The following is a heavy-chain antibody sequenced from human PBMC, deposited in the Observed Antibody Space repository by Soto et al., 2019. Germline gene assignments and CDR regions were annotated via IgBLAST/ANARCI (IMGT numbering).Heavy chain of an antibody. CDR2: ISYDENNK. CDR1: GFIFSSYG. J-gene: IGHJ4*02. CDR3: ARAHYYYDSSGYFHY. D-gene: IGHD3-22*01. V-gene: IGHV3-30*03. Sequence: GGSLRLSCAASGFIFSSYGMHWVRQAPGKGLEWVAVISYDENNKHYADSVKGRITISRDNSKNKQNLQMNSLRVENTAVYFCARAHYYYDSSGYFHYWGQGSLVTVSS.